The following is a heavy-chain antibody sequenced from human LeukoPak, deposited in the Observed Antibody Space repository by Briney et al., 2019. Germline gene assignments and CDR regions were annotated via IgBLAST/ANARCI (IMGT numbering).Heavy chain of an antibody. V-gene: IGHV3-74*01. CDR1: GFTFSSYW. J-gene: IGHJ5*02. Sequence: GGSLRLSCAASGFTFSSYWLHWVRQTPGKGLAWVSRINSDGSRTNYADSVKGRFTSSRDNAKNTLYLQMNSLRVEDTAVYFCARGGPVKSIYDPHWYDPWGQGTLVTVSS. CDR2: INSDGSRT. CDR3: ARGGPVKSIYDPHWYDP. D-gene: IGHD5/OR15-5a*01.